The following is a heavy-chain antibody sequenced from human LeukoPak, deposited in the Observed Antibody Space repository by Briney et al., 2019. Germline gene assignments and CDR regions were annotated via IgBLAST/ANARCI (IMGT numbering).Heavy chain of an antibody. CDR1: GGSVSVSSGSYY. J-gene: IGHJ4*02. D-gene: IGHD3-3*01. CDR2: IYYTGST. CDR3: ARSHDFWSGYS. Sequence: PSETLSLTCTVSGGSVSVSSGSYYWSWIRQPPGKGLEGIGYIYYTGSTNYNPSLKSRVTISSDTSKNQFSLKLSSVTAADTAVYYCARSHDFWSGYSWGQGTLVTVSS. V-gene: IGHV4-61*01.